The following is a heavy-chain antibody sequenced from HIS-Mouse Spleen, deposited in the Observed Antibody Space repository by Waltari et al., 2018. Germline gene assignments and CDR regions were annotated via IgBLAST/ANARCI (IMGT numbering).Heavy chain of an antibody. J-gene: IGHJ2*01. CDR2: IYYSGST. CDR1: GRSISSSSYY. V-gene: IGHV4-39*07. CDR3: AREIPYSSSWYDWYFDL. Sequence: QLQLQESGPGLVKPSETLSLTCTVSGRSISSSSYYLAWIRQPPGKGLEWIGSIYYSGSTYYNPSLKSRVTISVDTSKNQFSLKLSSVTAADTAVYYCAREIPYSSSWYDWYFDLWGRGTLVTVSS. D-gene: IGHD6-13*01.